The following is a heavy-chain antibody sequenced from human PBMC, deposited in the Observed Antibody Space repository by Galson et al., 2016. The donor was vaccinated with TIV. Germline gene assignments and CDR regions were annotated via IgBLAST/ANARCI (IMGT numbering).Heavy chain of an antibody. CDR1: GDSVSSDSAA. CDR2: TYYRSKWYN. J-gene: IGHJ4*02. D-gene: IGHD3-3*01. Sequence: CAISGDSVSSDSAAWNWIRQSPSRGLEWLGRTYYRSKWYNDYAVAVKSRITITPDTSKNQLSLQLTSVTPEDTAVYYCARASPSAFGVVMTLDYWGQGTLVTVSS. CDR3: ARASPSAFGVVMTLDY. V-gene: IGHV6-1*01.